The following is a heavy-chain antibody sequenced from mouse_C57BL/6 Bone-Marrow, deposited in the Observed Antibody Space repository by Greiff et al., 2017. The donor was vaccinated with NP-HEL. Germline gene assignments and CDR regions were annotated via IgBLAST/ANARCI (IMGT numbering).Heavy chain of an antibody. J-gene: IGHJ4*01. Sequence: VQLQQPGAELVKPGASVKLSCKASGYTFTSYWMHWVKQRPGQGLEWIGMIHPNSGSTNYNEKFKSKATLTVDKSSSTAYMQLSSLTSEDSAVYYCARVITTVVDDYAMDYWGQGTSVTVSS. D-gene: IGHD1-1*01. CDR2: IHPNSGST. CDR3: ARVITTVVDDYAMDY. V-gene: IGHV1-64*01. CDR1: GYTFTSYW.